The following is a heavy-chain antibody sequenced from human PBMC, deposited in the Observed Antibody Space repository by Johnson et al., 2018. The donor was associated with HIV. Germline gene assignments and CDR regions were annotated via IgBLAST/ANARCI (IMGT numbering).Heavy chain of an antibody. D-gene: IGHD5-12*01. Sequence: QMQLVESGGGVVQPGRSLRLSCAASGFTFSIYGMHWVRQAPGKGLEWVAVIWYDGSNKYYADSVKGRFTISRDNSKNTLYLQMNSLRAEDTAVYYCARASNSGYDQAFDIWGQGTMVTVSS. CDR2: IWYDGSNK. CDR3: ARASNSGYDQAFDI. CDR1: GFTFSIYG. V-gene: IGHV3-33*01. J-gene: IGHJ3*02.